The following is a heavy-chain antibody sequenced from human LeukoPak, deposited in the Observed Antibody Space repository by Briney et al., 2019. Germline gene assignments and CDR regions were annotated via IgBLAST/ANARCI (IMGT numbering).Heavy chain of an antibody. CDR1: GGTFSSYA. D-gene: IGHD3-10*01. CDR3: ARDPLLWFGELLYFQTNWFDP. J-gene: IGHJ5*02. V-gene: IGHV1-69*04. CDR2: IIPILGIA. Sequence: GASVKVSFKASGGTFSSYAISWVRQAPGQGLEWMGRIIPILGIANYAQKFQGRVTITADKSTSTAYMELSRLRSDDTAVYYCARDPLLWFGELLYFQTNWFDPWGQGTLVTVSS.